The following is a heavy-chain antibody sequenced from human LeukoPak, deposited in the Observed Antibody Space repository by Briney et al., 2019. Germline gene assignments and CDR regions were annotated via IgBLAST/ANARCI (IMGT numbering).Heavy chain of an antibody. CDR3: ARDPTGYDSSGYYSGSDY. J-gene: IGHJ4*02. CDR1: GFTFSSYW. D-gene: IGHD3-22*01. CDR2: IYSGGST. Sequence: GGSLRLSCAASGFTFSSYWMNWVRQAPGKGLEWVPVIYSGGSTYYADSVKGRFTISRDNSKNTLYLQMNSLRAEDTAVYYCARDPTGYDSSGYYSGSDYWGQGTLVTVSS. V-gene: IGHV3-66*01.